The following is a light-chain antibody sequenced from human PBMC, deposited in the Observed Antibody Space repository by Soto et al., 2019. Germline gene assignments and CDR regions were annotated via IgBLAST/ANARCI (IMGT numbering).Light chain of an antibody. CDR3: QQYNNWPFT. J-gene: IGKJ3*01. CDR1: QSVSSN. CDR2: GAS. Sequence: EIVMTQSPATLSVSPGERATLSCRASQSVSSNLAWYQQKPGQAPSPLIYGASTRATGIPAKFSGRGCGTDFSLTTISLQSEDFAVYYFQQYNNWPFTFGTGTKVDI. V-gene: IGKV3-15*01.